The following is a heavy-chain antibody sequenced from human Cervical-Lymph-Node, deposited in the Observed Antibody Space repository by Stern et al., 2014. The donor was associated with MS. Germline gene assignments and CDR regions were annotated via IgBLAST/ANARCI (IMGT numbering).Heavy chain of an antibody. CDR3: ARGLLGSENAFDI. Sequence: HLVHSRAEVQKPGASVKVSCQASGYTFTSYGISWVRQAPGQGLEWMGWISAYNGNTIYAQKLQGRVTMTTDTSTSTAYMELRSLRSDDTAVYYCARGLLGSENAFDIWGQGTMVTVSS. D-gene: IGHD2-15*01. CDR1: GYTFTSYG. J-gene: IGHJ3*02. CDR2: ISAYNGNT. V-gene: IGHV1-18*01.